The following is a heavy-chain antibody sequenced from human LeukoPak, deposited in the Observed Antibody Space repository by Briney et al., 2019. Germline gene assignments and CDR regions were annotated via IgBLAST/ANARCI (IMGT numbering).Heavy chain of an antibody. D-gene: IGHD6-13*01. CDR3: ARARGIAAAGPPLNYYYMDV. V-gene: IGHV3-30*04. J-gene: IGHJ6*03. CDR2: ISSDGSNK. Sequence: GRSLRLSCAASGFTFSTYILHWVRQAPGKGLEWVVVISSDGSNKYYAESVKGRFTISRDNSKNTLYLQMNSLRAEDTAVYYCARARGIAAAGPPLNYYYMDVWGKGTTVTVSS. CDR1: GFTFSTYI.